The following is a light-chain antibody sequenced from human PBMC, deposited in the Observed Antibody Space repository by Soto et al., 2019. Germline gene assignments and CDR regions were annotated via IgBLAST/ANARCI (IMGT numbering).Light chain of an antibody. CDR2: AAS. Sequence: DLQMTQSPSSLSASVGDRVTITCRASQSISIYLNWYQQKPGRAPKLLIHAASGLQSGVPSRFSGSGSGTHFTLTISSLQPEDSATYYCQQSFSIFPWTFGQGTKVEI. CDR3: QQSFSIFPWT. CDR1: QSISIY. V-gene: IGKV1-39*01. J-gene: IGKJ1*01.